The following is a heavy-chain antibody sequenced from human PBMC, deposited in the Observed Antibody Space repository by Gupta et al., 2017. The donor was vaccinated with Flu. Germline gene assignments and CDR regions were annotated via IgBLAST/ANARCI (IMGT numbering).Heavy chain of an antibody. CDR3: ARGENSYGDITGRVDY. V-gene: IGHV4-31*03. CDR1: GGSISSGGYY. D-gene: IGHD5-18*01. J-gene: IGHJ4*02. Sequence: QVQLQESGPGLVKPSQTLSLTCTVSGGSISSGGYYWSWIRQHPGKGLEWIGYIYYSGSTYYNPSLKSRVTISVDTSKNQFSLKLSSGTAADTAVYYCARGENSYGDITGRVDYWGQGTLVTVSS. CDR2: IYYSGST.